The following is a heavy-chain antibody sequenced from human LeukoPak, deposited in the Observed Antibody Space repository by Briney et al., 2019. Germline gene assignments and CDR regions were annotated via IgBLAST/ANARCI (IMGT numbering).Heavy chain of an antibody. D-gene: IGHD3-3*01. Sequence: SQTLSLTCTVSGGSISSGDYYWSWIRQPPGKGLEWIGYIYYSGSTYYNPSFKSRVTISVDTSKNQFSLKLSSVTAADTAVYYCARDIIDFWSGYPYYYMDVWGKGTTVTVSS. CDR2: IYYSGST. CDR1: GGSISSGDYY. J-gene: IGHJ6*03. V-gene: IGHV4-30-4*08. CDR3: ARDIIDFWSGYPYYYMDV.